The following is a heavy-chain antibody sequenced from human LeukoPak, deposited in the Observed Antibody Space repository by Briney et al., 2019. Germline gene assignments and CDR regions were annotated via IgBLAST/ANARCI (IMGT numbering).Heavy chain of an antibody. Sequence: GGSLRLSCAASGFTFTNYRMTWVRQAPGKGLEWVSSISITSGYIFYAYSVQGRFTISRDNAKSSLYLQMNSLRAEDTAVYYCARENGDYADAFDIWGQGTMVTVSS. J-gene: IGHJ3*02. CDR2: ISITSGYI. CDR1: GFTFTNYR. D-gene: IGHD4-17*01. CDR3: ARENGDYADAFDI. V-gene: IGHV3-21*01.